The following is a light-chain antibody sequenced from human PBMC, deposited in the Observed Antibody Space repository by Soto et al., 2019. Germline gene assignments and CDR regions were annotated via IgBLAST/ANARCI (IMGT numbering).Light chain of an antibody. CDR2: EVS. Sequence: QSALTQPASVSGSPGQSITISCIGTRSNVGAFNFVSWYQQHAGKAPKLIIFEVSKRPSGISNRFSGSKSGNTASLTISGLQADDEGDYYCSSYDTTSARVFGTGTKLTVL. V-gene: IGLV2-14*01. J-gene: IGLJ1*01. CDR1: RSNVGAFNF. CDR3: SSYDTTSARV.